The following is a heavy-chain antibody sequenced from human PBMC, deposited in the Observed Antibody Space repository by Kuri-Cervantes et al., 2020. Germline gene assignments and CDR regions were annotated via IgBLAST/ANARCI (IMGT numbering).Heavy chain of an antibody. V-gene: IGHV4-39*07. D-gene: IGHD2-15*01. Sequence: SETLSLTCTVSGGSISSSSYYWGWIRQPPGKGLEWIGSIYYSGSTNYNPSLKSRVTISVDTSKNQFSLKLSSVTAADTAVYYCARLGYCSGGSCYPRGYYYYMDVWGKGTTVTVSS. CDR3: ARLGYCSGGSCYPRGYYYYMDV. J-gene: IGHJ6*03. CDR2: IYYSGST. CDR1: GGSISSSSYY.